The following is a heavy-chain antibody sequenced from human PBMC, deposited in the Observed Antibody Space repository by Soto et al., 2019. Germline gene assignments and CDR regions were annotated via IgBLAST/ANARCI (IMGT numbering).Heavy chain of an antibody. V-gene: IGHV4-59*01. CDR3: ARDLRFAAAAYNWFDP. CDR2: IYYSGST. CDR1: GGSISSYY. D-gene: IGHD6-13*01. Sequence: SETLSLTCTVSGGSISSYYWSWIRQPRGKGLEWIGYIYYSGSTNYNPSLKSRVTISVDTSKNQFSLKLSSVTAADTAVYYCARDLRFAAAAYNWFDPWGQGTLVTVSS. J-gene: IGHJ5*02.